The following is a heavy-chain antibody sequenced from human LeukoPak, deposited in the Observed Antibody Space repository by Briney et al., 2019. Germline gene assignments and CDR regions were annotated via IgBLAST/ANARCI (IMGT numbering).Heavy chain of an antibody. CDR2: IYYSGST. V-gene: IGHV4-59*01. CDR3: ARIGHEDYYFDY. Sequence: SETLSLTCIASGGSISSYYWSWIRQPPGKGLEWIGYIYYSGSTNYNPALKSRVTISVDASKNQLSLKLSSVTAADTAVYYCARIGHEDYYFDYWGQGTLVTVSS. J-gene: IGHJ4*02. CDR1: GGSISSYY.